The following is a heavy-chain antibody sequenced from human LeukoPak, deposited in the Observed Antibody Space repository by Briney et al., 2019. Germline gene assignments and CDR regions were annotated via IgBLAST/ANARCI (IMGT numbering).Heavy chain of an antibody. CDR1: GGSISSGDYY. Sequence: SETLSLTCTVSGGSISSGDYYWSWIRQPPGKGLEWIGYIYYSGRTDYNPSLQSRVTISVATSKNQFSLKLSSVTAADTAVYYCARGWGYFDYWGQGTLVTVSS. CDR3: ARGWGYFDY. D-gene: IGHD3-16*01. CDR2: IYYSGRT. J-gene: IGHJ4*02. V-gene: IGHV4-30-4*01.